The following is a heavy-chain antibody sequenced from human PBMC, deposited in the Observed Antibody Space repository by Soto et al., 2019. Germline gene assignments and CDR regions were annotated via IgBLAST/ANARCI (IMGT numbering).Heavy chain of an antibody. CDR2: IIPLFDSA. D-gene: IGHD1-20*01. V-gene: IGHV1-69*06. CDR3: ATSQKGYNWNYFDH. Sequence: SVKVSCKTSGDTFSNHAIIWVRQAPGQGLEWMGGIIPLFDSASYAQRSHDRVTITADKFTNTAYLKLSAVTAADTAVYYCATSQKGYNWNYFDHWGQGALVNVSS. J-gene: IGHJ4*02. CDR1: GDTFSNHA.